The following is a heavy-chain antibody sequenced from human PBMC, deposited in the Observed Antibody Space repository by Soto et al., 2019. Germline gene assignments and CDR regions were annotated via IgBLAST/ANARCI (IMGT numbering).Heavy chain of an antibody. CDR1: GFTFDDYA. D-gene: IGHD3-10*01. CDR2: ISWNSGSI. V-gene: IGHV3-9*01. CDR3: AKGTWFGELLPYFDY. Sequence: GGSLRLSCAASGFTFDDYAMHWVRQAPGKGLEWVSGISWNSGSIGYADSVKGRFTISRDNAKNSLYLQMNSLRAEDTALYYCAKGTWFGELLPYFDYWGQGTLVTVSS. J-gene: IGHJ4*02.